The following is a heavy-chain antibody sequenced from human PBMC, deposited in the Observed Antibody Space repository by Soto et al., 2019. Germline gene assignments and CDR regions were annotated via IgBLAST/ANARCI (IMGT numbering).Heavy chain of an antibody. Sequence: QVQLVQSGAEVKKPGASVKVSCKASGYTFTSYDINWVRQATGQGLEWMGWMNPNSGNTGYAQKFQGRVTMTRNTSISTAYMELSSLRYEDTAVYYCARFIAARHPGYYYYYMDVWGKGTTVTVSS. CDR2: MNPNSGNT. J-gene: IGHJ6*03. CDR3: ARFIAARHPGYYYYYMDV. D-gene: IGHD6-6*01. V-gene: IGHV1-8*01. CDR1: GYTFTSYD.